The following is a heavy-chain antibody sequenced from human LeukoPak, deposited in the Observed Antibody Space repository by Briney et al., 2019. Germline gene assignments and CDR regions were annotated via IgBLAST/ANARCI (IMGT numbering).Heavy chain of an antibody. D-gene: IGHD1-26*01. J-gene: IGHJ4*02. CDR1: GGSISTNSYY. CDR3: ATFNSATG. V-gene: IGHV4-39*01. CDR2: IYYSGST. Sequence: SETLSLTCTVSGGSISTNSYYWGWIRQPPGKGLEWIGSIYYSGSTYYNPSLKSRVTISVDTSKNQFSLKLSSVTAADTAVYYCATFNSATGWGQGTLVTVSS.